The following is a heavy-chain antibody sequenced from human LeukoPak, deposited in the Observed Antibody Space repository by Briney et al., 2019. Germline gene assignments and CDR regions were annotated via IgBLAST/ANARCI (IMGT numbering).Heavy chain of an antibody. V-gene: IGHV3-53*05. D-gene: IGHD3-3*01. CDR3: ARGGSLRFLEEGAFDI. CDR2: IYSGGST. J-gene: IGHJ3*02. CDR1: GFTVSSNY. Sequence: GGSLRLSCAASGFTVSSNYMSWVRQAPGKGLEWVSVIYSGGSTYYADSVKGRFTISRDNSKNTLYLQMNSLRAEDTAVYYCARGGSLRFLEEGAFDIWGQGTMVTVSS.